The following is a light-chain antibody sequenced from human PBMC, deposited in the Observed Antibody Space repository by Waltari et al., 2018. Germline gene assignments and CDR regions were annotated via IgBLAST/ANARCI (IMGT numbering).Light chain of an antibody. V-gene: IGLV2-8*01. CDR3: SSYAGTDVV. CDR2: EVS. Sequence: QSALTQPPSASGSPGQSVTNSCTGTSSDVGGYNYVSWYQQQPGKAPKPMIYEVSKRPSWVPDRFSGSQSGNTASLTVSGLQAEDEADYYCSSYAGTDVVFGGGTKLTVL. J-gene: IGLJ2*01. CDR1: SSDVGGYNY.